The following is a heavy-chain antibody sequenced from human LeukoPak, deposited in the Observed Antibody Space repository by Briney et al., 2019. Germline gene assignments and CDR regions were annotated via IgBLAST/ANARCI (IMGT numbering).Heavy chain of an antibody. CDR1: GFTVSSNY. CDR3: AKDLTQQLEHFDF. J-gene: IGHJ4*02. Sequence: PGGSLRLSCAASGFTVSSNYMSWVRQAPGKGLDWVLGISSGGYSTYYADSVKGRFTISRDNSKNTLYLQMNSLRAEDTAVYYCAKDLTQQLEHFDFWGQGTLVTVSS. CDR2: ISSGGYST. V-gene: IGHV3-23*01. D-gene: IGHD6-13*01.